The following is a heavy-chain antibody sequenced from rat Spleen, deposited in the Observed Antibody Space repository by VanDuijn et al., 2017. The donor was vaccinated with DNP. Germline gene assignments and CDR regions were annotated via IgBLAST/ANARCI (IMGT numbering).Heavy chain of an antibody. J-gene: IGHJ3*01. Sequence: EVQLVESGGGLVQPGGSLKLSCAASVFTFSDHLMTWIRQVPGRGLEWIASITSGGGITYYRDSVKGRFTISRDHARSTLYLQMDSLRSEDTATYYCATSSYYGYDYGFAYWGQGTLVTVSS. CDR2: ITSGGGIT. CDR1: VFTFSDHL. D-gene: IGHD1-7*01. V-gene: IGHV5-27*01. CDR3: ATSSYYGYDYGFAY.